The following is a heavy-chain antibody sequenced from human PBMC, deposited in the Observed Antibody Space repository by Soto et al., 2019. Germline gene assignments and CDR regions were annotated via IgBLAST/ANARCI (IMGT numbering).Heavy chain of an antibody. Sequence: QVQRVQSGAEVKKPGASVKVSCKASGYTFTSYDINGVRQATGQRLEWMGWMNPNSGNTGDAQKFQGRVTMTRNTSRHTAYVELSSLRSESTAVYYCARVLSIVVLRFLVRPGGVGGIDVWGQGPTVTVSS. J-gene: IGHJ6*02. CDR1: GYTFTSYD. CDR2: MNPNSGNT. D-gene: IGHD3-3*01. V-gene: IGHV1-8*01. CDR3: ARVLSIVVLRFLVRPGGVGGIDV.